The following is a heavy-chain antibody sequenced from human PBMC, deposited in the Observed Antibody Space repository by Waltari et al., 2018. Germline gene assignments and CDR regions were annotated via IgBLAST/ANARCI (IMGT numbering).Heavy chain of an antibody. J-gene: IGHJ4*02. Sequence: QVQLQESGPGLVKPSETLSLTCTVSGGSISNYFGSWIRQPAGKGLEWIGRIYTSENTNYNPSLKSRVTMSVDTSKNQFSLKLNSVTAADTAVYYCARENRGRSYSHFDYWGQGTLVTVSS. V-gene: IGHV4-4*07. CDR1: GGSISNYF. CDR2: IYTSENT. CDR3: ARENRGRSYSHFDY. D-gene: IGHD1-26*01.